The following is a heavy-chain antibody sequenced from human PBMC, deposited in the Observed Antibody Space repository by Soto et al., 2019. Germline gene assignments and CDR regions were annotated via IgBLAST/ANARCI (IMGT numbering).Heavy chain of an antibody. CDR3: ARESRDGYNFYYFDY. CDR1: GGTFSSYA. Sequence: SVKVSCKASGGTFSSYAISWVRQDPGQGLEWMGGIIPIFGTANYAQKFQGRVTITADESTSTAYMELSSLRSEDTAVYYCARESRDGYNFYYFDYWGQGTQVTVSS. V-gene: IGHV1-69*13. CDR2: IIPIFGTA. J-gene: IGHJ4*02. D-gene: IGHD5-12*01.